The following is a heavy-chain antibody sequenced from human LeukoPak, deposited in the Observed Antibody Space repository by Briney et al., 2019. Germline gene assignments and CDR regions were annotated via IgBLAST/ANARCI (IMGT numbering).Heavy chain of an antibody. Sequence: SVKVSCKXSGGTFSSYAISWVRQAPGQGLEWMGGIIPIFGTANYAQKFQGRVTITTDESTSTAYMELSGLRSEDTAVYYCARVAVAGTGVDYWGQGTLVTVSS. CDR2: IIPIFGTA. CDR1: GGTFSSYA. D-gene: IGHD6-19*01. J-gene: IGHJ4*02. V-gene: IGHV1-69*05. CDR3: ARVAVAGTGVDY.